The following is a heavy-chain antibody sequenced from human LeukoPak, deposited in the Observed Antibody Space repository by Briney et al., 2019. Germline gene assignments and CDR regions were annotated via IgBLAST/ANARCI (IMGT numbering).Heavy chain of an antibody. D-gene: IGHD3-10*01. CDR2: ISYDGSNK. CDR1: GFTFSSYG. Sequence: PGGSLRLSCAASGFTFSSYGMHWVRQAPGKGLEWVTVISYDGSNKYYADSVKGRFTISRDNSKNTLYLEMNSLTAEDTAVYYCAKGYTRVPLDAFDIWGQGTMVTVSS. V-gene: IGHV3-30*18. CDR3: AKGYTRVPLDAFDI. J-gene: IGHJ3*02.